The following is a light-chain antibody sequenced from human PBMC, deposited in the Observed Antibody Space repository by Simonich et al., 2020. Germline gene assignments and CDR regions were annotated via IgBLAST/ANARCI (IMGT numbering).Light chain of an antibody. Sequence: QSALTQPASVSGSPGQSITISCTGTSSDVGGYNYVSWYQQHPGKAPKLLFYDVSNRPSGVSKRFSGSKAGNTASLTISGLQAEDEADYYCSSYTSSSTLVFGTGTKVTVL. CDR1: SSDVGGYNY. CDR2: DVS. CDR3: SSYTSSSTLV. V-gene: IGLV2-14*03. J-gene: IGLJ1*01.